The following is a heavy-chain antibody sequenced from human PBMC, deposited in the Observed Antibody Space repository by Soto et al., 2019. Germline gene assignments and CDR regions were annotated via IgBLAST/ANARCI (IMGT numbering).Heavy chain of an antibody. CDR1: GGSISSSSYY. Sequence: SETLSLTCTVSGGSISSSSYYWGWIRQPPGKGLEWIGSIYYSGSTYYNPSLKSRVTISVDTSKNQFSLKLSSVTAADTAVYYCARLVPAAGVCFDYWGQGTLVTVSS. J-gene: IGHJ4*02. CDR3: ARLVPAAGVCFDY. CDR2: IYYSGST. D-gene: IGHD2-2*01. V-gene: IGHV4-39*01.